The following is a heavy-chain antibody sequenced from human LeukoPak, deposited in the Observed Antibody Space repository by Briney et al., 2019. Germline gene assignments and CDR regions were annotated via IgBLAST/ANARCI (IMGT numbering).Heavy chain of an antibody. CDR1: GFTFSDYY. Sequence: PGGSLRLSCAASGFTFSDYYMSWIRQAPGKGLEWVSYISNSGSTISYADSVKGRFTISRDNAKNSLCLQMNSLRAEDTAVYYCARYCSSTSCSSGFDYWGQGTLVTVSS. V-gene: IGHV3-11*04. D-gene: IGHD2-2*01. CDR2: ISNSGSTI. J-gene: IGHJ4*02. CDR3: ARYCSSTSCSSGFDY.